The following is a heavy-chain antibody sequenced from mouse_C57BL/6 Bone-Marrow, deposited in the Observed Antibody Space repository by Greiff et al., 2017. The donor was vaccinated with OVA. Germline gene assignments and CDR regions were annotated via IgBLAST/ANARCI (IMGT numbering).Heavy chain of an antibody. V-gene: IGHV1-69*01. CDR3: AREATFYYAMDY. CDR2: IDPSDSYT. Sequence: QVQLQQPGSELVMPGASVKLSCKASGYTFTSYWMHWVKQRPGQGLEWIGEIDPSDSYTNYNQKFKGKSTLTVDKSSSTAYMQLSSLTSDDSAVYYCAREATFYYAMDYWGQGTSVTVSS. D-gene: IGHD3-2*02. J-gene: IGHJ4*01. CDR1: GYTFTSYW.